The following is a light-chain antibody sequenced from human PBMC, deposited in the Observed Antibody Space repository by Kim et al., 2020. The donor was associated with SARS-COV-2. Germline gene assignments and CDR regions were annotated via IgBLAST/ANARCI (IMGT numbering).Light chain of an antibody. CDR3: QQYYDSPIT. V-gene: IGKV4-1*01. CDR2: WAS. Sequence: DIVMTQSPDSLAVSLGERATINCRSSQSLLSTSNNMNYLAWFQQKAGQPPKMVIYWASTRESGVPGRFSGGGSGTDFTLTISSLQAEDVAIYYCQQYYDSPITFGGGTKVEIK. CDR1: QSLLSTSNNMNY. J-gene: IGKJ4*01.